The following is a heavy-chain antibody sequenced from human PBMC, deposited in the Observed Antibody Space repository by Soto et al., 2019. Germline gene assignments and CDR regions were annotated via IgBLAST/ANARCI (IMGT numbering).Heavy chain of an antibody. Sequence: PSETLSLTCAVYGGSFSGYYWSWIRQPPGKGLEWIGEINHSGSTNYNPSIKRRVTISVDTSKSYFSLKLSSVTAADTAVYYCARGSHLPLRYFNWFPSRALDYWGQGTLVTVAS. D-gene: IGHD3-9*01. CDR3: ARGSHLPLRYFNWFPSRALDY. CDR2: INHSGST. J-gene: IGHJ4*02. V-gene: IGHV4-34*01. CDR1: GGSFSGYY.